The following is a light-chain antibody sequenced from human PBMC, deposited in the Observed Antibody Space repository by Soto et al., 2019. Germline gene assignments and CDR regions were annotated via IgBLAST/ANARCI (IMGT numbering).Light chain of an antibody. CDR3: SSLASSSTPWV. CDR2: GVS. J-gene: IGLJ3*02. CDR1: SSDVGAYNY. Sequence: QSALTQPASVSGSPGQSITISCTGTSSDVGAYNYVSWYQHHPGKAPKVMIYGVSNRPSGVSNRFSGSKSGNTASLTISGLQAEDEDDYYCSSLASSSTPWVFGGGTKLTVL. V-gene: IGLV2-14*01.